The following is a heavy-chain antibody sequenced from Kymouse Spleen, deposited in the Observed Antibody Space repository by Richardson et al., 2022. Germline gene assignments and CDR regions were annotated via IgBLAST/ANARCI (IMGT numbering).Heavy chain of an antibody. CDR2: IYYSGST. Sequence: QVQLQESGPGLVKPSQTLSLTCTVSGGSISSGGYYWSWIRQHPGKGLEWIGYIYYSGSTYYNPSLKSRVTISVDTSKNQFSLKLSSVTAADTAVYYCAREEGITMVRGVGAFDIWGQGTMVTVSS. CDR3: AREEGITMVRGVGAFDI. J-gene: IGHJ3*02. V-gene: IGHV4-31*03. CDR1: GGSISSGGYY. D-gene: IGHD3-10*01.